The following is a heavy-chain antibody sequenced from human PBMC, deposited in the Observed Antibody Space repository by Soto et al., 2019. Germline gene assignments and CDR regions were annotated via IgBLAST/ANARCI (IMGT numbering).Heavy chain of an antibody. CDR2: ISSSSSYI. V-gene: IGHV3-21*01. CDR1: GFTFSSYS. J-gene: IGHJ6*03. CDR3: ARDRYQLPGWWEYYYYYMDD. D-gene: IGHD2-2*01. Sequence: GGSLRLSCAASGFTFSSYSMNWVRQAPGKGLEWVSSISSSSSYIYYADSVKGRFTISRDNAKNSLYLQMNSLRAEDTAVYYCARDRYQLPGWWEYYYYYMDDWGKGTTVTVSS.